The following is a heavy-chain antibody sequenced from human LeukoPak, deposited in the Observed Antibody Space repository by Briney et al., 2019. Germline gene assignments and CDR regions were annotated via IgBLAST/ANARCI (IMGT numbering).Heavy chain of an antibody. J-gene: IGHJ4*02. V-gene: IGHV3-30*02. CDR2: IRYDGSNK. CDR3: AKDREYDFWSGYFDY. CDR1: GFTFSSYG. Sequence: PGGSVRRSCAASGFTFSSYGMHWVRQAPGKGLEWVAFIRYDGSNKYYADSVKGRFTISRDNSKNTLYLQMNSLRAEDTAVYYCAKDREYDFWSGYFDYWGQGTLVTVSS. D-gene: IGHD3-3*01.